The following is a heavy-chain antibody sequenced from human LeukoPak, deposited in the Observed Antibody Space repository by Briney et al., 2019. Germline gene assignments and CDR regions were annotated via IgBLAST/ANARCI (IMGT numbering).Heavy chain of an antibody. Sequence: AASVKVSCKASGYTFTGYYMHWVRQAPGQGLEWMGWINPNSGGTNYAQKFQGRVTMTRDTSISTAYMELSRLRSDDTAVYYCARAFIAARRGADYWGQGTLVTVSS. CDR1: GYTFTGYY. CDR2: INPNSGGT. CDR3: ARAFIAARRGADY. J-gene: IGHJ4*02. D-gene: IGHD6-6*01. V-gene: IGHV1-2*02.